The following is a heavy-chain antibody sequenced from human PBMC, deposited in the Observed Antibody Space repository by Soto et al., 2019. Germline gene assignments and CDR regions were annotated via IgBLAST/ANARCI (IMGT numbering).Heavy chain of an antibody. CDR2: VIPIFGTP. V-gene: IGHV1-69*01. D-gene: IGHD2-15*01. CDR1: GGTFSTYA. CDR3: ARSQGGSSSLDIYYYYYYGMDV. J-gene: IGHJ6*02. Sequence: QVQLVQSGAEVKKPGSSVKVSCKAPGGTFSTYAISWVRQAPGQGREWMGGVIPIFGTPKYAQKFQGRVTITGDESTSTGYMELRSLRSEDTAVYYCARSQGGSSSLDIYYYYYYGMDVWGQGTTVTVSS.